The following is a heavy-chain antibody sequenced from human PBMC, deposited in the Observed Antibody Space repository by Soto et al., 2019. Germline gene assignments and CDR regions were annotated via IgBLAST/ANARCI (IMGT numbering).Heavy chain of an antibody. J-gene: IGHJ6*02. CDR2: IIPILNSP. CDR3: AREAPYCTSATCPKFYDMDV. CDR1: GGTFGSYA. V-gene: IGHV1-69*11. D-gene: IGHD2-2*01. Sequence: SVKVSCKASGGTFGSYAITWVRRAPGQGLEWLGWIIPILNSPAYAQKLQARVAITADEITNTAYMELNSLRFGDTAVYYCAREAPYCTSATCPKFYDMDVWGQGTTVTVSS.